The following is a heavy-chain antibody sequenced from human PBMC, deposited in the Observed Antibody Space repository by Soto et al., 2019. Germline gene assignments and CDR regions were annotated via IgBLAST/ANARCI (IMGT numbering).Heavy chain of an antibody. CDR3: ARDHYYGSGTYNYFDD. J-gene: IGHJ4*02. CDR2: INAGNGNT. CDR1: GYTFTRYA. Sequence: GASVKVSCKASGYTFTRYAMHWVRQAPGQRLEWMGWINAGNGNTKYSQKFQGKVTITRDTSATTAYMELSSLTSEDTAVYYCARDHYYGSGTYNYFDDWGQGTLVTVSS. D-gene: IGHD3-10*01. V-gene: IGHV1-3*01.